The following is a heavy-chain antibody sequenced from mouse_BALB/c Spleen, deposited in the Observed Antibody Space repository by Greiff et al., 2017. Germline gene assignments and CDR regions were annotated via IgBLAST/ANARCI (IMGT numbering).Heavy chain of an antibody. Sequence: QVQLQQSGAELMKPGASVKISCKATGYTFSSYWIEWVKQRPGHGLEWIGELLPGSGSTNYNEKFKGKATFTADTSSNTAYMQLSSLTSEDSAVYYCARYGYDAGPWFAYWGQGTLVTVSA. CDR1: GYTFSSYW. J-gene: IGHJ3*01. V-gene: IGHV1-9*01. CDR3: ARYGYDAGPWFAY. CDR2: LLPGSGST. D-gene: IGHD2-2*01.